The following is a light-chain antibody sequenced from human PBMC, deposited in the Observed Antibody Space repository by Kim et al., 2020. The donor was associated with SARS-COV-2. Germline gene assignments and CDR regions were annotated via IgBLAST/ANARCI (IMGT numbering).Light chain of an antibody. J-gene: IGLJ2*01. CDR2: SNN. Sequence: GQRVTISCSGSSSNIGSNALNWYQHLPGTAPKLLIYSNNQRPSGVPDRFSASKSGTSASLAISGLQSEDEADYYCAAWDDRLNGVVFGGGTQLTVL. CDR3: AAWDDRLNGVV. CDR1: SSNIGSNA. V-gene: IGLV1-44*01.